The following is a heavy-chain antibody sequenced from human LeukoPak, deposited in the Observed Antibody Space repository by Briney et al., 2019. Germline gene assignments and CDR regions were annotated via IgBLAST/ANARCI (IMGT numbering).Heavy chain of an antibody. D-gene: IGHD4-17*01. V-gene: IGHV4-34*01. CDR3: TRITTGHDY. CDR2: INHSGYT. CDR1: GVSFNNYY. J-gene: IGHJ4*02. Sequence: SETLSLTCAVSGVSFNNYYWSWVRQTPGKGLEWIVEINHSGYTNDTTSLKSRVTLSIDTSRKQFSLNLRSVTVADTGIYYCTRITTGHDYWGQGTLVTVSS.